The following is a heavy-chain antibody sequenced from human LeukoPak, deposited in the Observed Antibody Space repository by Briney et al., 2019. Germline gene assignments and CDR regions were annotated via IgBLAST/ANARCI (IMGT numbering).Heavy chain of an antibody. Sequence: GASVKVSCKASGGTFSSYAISWVRQAPGQGLEWMGGIIPIFGTANYAQKFQGRATITTDESTSTAYMELSSLRSEDTAVYYCARDYDSSGYYYLDAFDIWGQGTMVTVSS. V-gene: IGHV1-69*05. CDR2: IIPIFGTA. CDR1: GGTFSSYA. CDR3: ARDYDSSGYYYLDAFDI. J-gene: IGHJ3*02. D-gene: IGHD3-22*01.